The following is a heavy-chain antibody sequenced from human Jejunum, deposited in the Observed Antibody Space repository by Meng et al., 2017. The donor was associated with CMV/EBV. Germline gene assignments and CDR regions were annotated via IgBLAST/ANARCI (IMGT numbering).Heavy chain of an antibody. CDR1: DYT. CDR2: VDYNEDGSA. J-gene: IGHJ6*02. Sequence: DYTMHWVRQAPGKGLEWVSLVDYNEDGSAFYSDSARGRFTISRDSHKNSLYLEMNSLRTDDTALYYCVKDVTHYDLWGGSVGLDVWGQGTTVTVSS. V-gene: IGHV3-43*01. D-gene: IGHD3-3*01. CDR3: VKDVTHYDLWGGSVGLDV.